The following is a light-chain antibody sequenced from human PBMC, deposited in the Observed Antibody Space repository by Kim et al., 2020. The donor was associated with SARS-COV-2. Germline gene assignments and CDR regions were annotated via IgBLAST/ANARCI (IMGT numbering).Light chain of an antibody. CDR2: AAS. V-gene: IGKV1-39*01. Sequence: DIQMTQSPSSLSASVGDSVTITCRASQSVLNFLNWYQQKPRKAPKLLIYAASSLQSGVPSRFSGSGSGTDFTLTISSLQSEDFATYYCQQSYKIPRTLGQGTKVDIK. CDR1: QSVLNF. J-gene: IGKJ1*01. CDR3: QQSYKIPRT.